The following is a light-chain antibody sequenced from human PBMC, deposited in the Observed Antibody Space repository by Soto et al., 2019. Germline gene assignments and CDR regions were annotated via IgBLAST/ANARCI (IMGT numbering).Light chain of an antibody. Sequence: EIVLTQSPATLSLSPGERATLSCRASQSVSSYLAGYQQKPGQAPRLLIYDASNRATGIPARFSGSGSGIDFTLPISSLEPEDFAVYYCQQRSNWPPEVTFGPGTKVDIK. CDR1: QSVSSY. CDR3: QQRSNWPPEVT. J-gene: IGKJ3*01. CDR2: DAS. V-gene: IGKV3-11*01.